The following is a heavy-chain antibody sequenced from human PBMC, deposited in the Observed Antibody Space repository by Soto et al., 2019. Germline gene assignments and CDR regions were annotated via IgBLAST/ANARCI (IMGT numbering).Heavy chain of an antibody. CDR3: ARVGLGFGEFSFDF. Sequence: ASVKVSCKASGYTFTSHHVHWVRRAPGQGLEWMGIINPSGGRTAYAQKFQGRISMTRDTSTSTVYMELSSLRSEDTAVYYCARVGLGFGEFSFDFWGQGTLVTVSS. V-gene: IGHV1-46*01. J-gene: IGHJ4*02. CDR2: INPSGGRT. D-gene: IGHD3-10*01. CDR1: GYTFTSHH.